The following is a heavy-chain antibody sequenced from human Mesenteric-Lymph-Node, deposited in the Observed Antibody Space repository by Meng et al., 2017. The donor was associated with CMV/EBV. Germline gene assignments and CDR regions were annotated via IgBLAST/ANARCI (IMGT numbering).Heavy chain of an antibody. CDR3: ARSPSLSMSRGILAWGPKEEKKAYYFDH. V-gene: IGHV1-2*06. D-gene: IGHD3-10*01. CDR2: INPNSGGT. Sequence: RQAPGQGLEWMGRINPNSGGTTYAQKFQGRVKMTRDTSISTAYMELSRLTSDDTTVYYCARSPSLSMSRGILAWGPKEEKKAYYFDHWGQGTLVTVSS. J-gene: IGHJ4*02.